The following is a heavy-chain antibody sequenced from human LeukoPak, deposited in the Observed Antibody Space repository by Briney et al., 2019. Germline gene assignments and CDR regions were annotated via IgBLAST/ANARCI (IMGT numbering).Heavy chain of an antibody. CDR2: INSDGSST. Sequence: GGSLRLSCAASGFTFSSYWMHWVRQAPGKGLVWVSRINSDGSSTSYADSVKGRFTISRDNAKNKLYLQMNSLRAEDTAVYYCARVSSSSWLYDYWGQGTLVTVSS. D-gene: IGHD6-13*01. CDR3: ARVSSSSWLYDY. CDR1: GFTFSSYW. J-gene: IGHJ4*02. V-gene: IGHV3-74*01.